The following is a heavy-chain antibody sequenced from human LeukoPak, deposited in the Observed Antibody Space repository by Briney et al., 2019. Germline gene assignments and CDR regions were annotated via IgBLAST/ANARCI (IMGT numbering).Heavy chain of an antibody. V-gene: IGHV3-30-3*01. D-gene: IGHD3-3*01. Sequence: PGRSLRLSCAASGFTFRSYAMHWVRQAPGKGLEWVAVISYDGSNKYYADSVKGRFTISRDNSKNTLYLQMNSLRAEDTAVYYCARDRNDFWSGYYTYYFDYWGQGTLVTVSS. CDR1: GFTFRSYA. CDR3: ARDRNDFWSGYYTYYFDY. CDR2: ISYDGSNK. J-gene: IGHJ4*02.